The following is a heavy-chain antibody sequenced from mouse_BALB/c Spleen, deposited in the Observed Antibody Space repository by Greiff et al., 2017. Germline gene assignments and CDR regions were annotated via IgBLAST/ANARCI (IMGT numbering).Heavy chain of an antibody. V-gene: IGHV5-17*02. J-gene: IGHJ2*01. CDR2: ISSGSSTI. D-gene: IGHD1-1*01. Sequence: DVKLVESGGGLVQPGGSRKLSCAASGFTFSSFGMHWVRQAPEKGLEWVAYISSGSSTIYYADTVKGRFTISRDNPKNTLFLQMTSLRSEDTAMYYCARDYVSLFDYWGQGTTLTVSS. CDR1: GFTFSSFG. CDR3: ARDYVSLFDY.